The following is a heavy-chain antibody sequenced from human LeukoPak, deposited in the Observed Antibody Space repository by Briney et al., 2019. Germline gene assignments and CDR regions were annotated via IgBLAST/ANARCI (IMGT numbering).Heavy chain of an antibody. CDR1: GFTFSSST. J-gene: IGHJ5*02. CDR2: ISSSSDYI. CDR3: VRIPNGANFPNWFDP. D-gene: IGHD4/OR15-4a*01. Sequence: GGSLRLSCAGSGFTFSSSTMNWVRQAPGKGLEWVSSISSSSDYIYYADSVKGRFTISGDNAKNSLYLQMNSLRVEDTAVYYCVRIPNGANFPNWFDPWGQGTLVTVSS. V-gene: IGHV3-21*01.